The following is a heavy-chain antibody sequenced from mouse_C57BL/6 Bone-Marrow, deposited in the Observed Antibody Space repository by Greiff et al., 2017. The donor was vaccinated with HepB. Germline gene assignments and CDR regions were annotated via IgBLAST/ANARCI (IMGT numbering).Heavy chain of an antibody. J-gene: IGHJ3*01. V-gene: IGHV5-4*03. CDR3: ASEFYYYSKFAY. CDR2: ISDGGSYT. D-gene: IGHD2-5*01. Sequence: EVKLMESGGGLVKPGGSLKLSCAASGFTFSSYAMSWVRQTPEKRLEWVATISDGGSYTDYPDNVKGRFTISRDNAKNNLYLQMSHLKSEDTAMYYCASEFYYYSKFAYWGQVALVTVSA. CDR1: GFTFSSYA.